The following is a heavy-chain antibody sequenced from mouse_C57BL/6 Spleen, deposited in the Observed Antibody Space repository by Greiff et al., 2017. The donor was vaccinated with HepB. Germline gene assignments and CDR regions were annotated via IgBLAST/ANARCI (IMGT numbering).Heavy chain of an antibody. D-gene: IGHD2-4*01. CDR1: GFSLTSYG. Sequence: VQLQQSGPGLVQPSQSLSITCTVSGFSLTSYGVHWVRQSPGKGLGWLGVIWRGGSTDYNAAFMSRLSITKDNSKSQVFFKMNSLQADDTAIYYCAKSRYDYDGGFAYWGQGTLVTVSA. CDR2: IWRGGST. CDR3: AKSRYDYDGGFAY. J-gene: IGHJ3*01. V-gene: IGHV2-5*01.